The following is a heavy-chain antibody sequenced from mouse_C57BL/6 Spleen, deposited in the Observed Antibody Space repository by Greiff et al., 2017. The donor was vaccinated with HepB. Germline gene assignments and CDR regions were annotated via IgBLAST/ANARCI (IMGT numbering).Heavy chain of an antibody. Sequence: EVNVVESGGGLVQPGGSLILSCAASGFTFTDYYMSWVRQPPGKALEWLGFIRNKANGYTTEYSASGKGRFTISRDNSQSILYLQMNALRAEDSATYYCARFIQLGGYFDYWGQGTTLTVSS. D-gene: IGHD4-1*02. CDR1: GFTFTDYY. V-gene: IGHV7-3*01. CDR3: ARFIQLGGYFDY. J-gene: IGHJ2*01. CDR2: IRNKANGYTT.